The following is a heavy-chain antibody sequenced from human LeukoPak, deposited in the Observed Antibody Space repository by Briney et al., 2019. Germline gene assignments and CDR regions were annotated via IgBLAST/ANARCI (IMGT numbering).Heavy chain of an antibody. J-gene: IGHJ3*02. Sequence: GGSLRLSCAASGLTFSSYGMHWVRQAPGKGLEWVAVIWYDGSNKYYADSVKGRFTISRDNSKNTLYLQMNSLRAEDTAVYYCAREGVTRSDAFDIWGQGTMVTVSS. CDR3: AREGVTRSDAFDI. D-gene: IGHD2-2*01. CDR1: GLTFSSYG. CDR2: IWYDGSNK. V-gene: IGHV3-33*01.